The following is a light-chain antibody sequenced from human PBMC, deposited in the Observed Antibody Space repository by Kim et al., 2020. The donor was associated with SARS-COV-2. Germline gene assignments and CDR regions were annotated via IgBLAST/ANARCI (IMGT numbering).Light chain of an antibody. CDR2: SAS. J-gene: IGKJ1*01. V-gene: IGKV3-20*01. CDR1: QSISSNY. Sequence: EIVLTQSPDTLSLSPGEGATLSCRASQSISSNYLAWYQQKPGQPPRLLIYSASSRATGIPDRFSGRGSGTDFTLTISRLEPDDFAVYYCQQYDTSPRTFGQGTKVDIK. CDR3: QQYDTSPRT.